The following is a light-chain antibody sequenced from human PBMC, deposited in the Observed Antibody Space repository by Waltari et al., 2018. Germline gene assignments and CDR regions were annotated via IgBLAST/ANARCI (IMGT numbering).Light chain of an antibody. CDR1: SSDVGAYNY. V-gene: IGLV2-8*01. CDR3: CSHGGSNNFYI. J-gene: IGLJ1*01. CDR2: EVT. Sequence: QSALPQPPSASGSPGQSVTISCTCTSSDVGAYNYVPWYQQYPGKAPKLIIYEVTNRPSGVPDRFSGSKSGNTASLTVSGLQADDEADYYCCSHGGSNNFYIFGTGTTVTVL.